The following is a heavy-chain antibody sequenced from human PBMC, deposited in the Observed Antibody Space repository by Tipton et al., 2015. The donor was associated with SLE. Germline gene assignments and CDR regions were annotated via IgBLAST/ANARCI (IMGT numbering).Heavy chain of an antibody. CDR1: GGSISSGGYY. CDR2: IYYSGST. Sequence: LRLSCTVSGGSISSGGYYWSWIRQHPGKGLEWIGYIYYSGSTYYNPSLKSRVTISVDTSKNQFSLKLSSVTAADTAVYYCAREKGGSYPDAFDIWGQGTMVTVSS. CDR3: AREKGGSYPDAFDI. V-gene: IGHV4-31*02. D-gene: IGHD1-26*01. J-gene: IGHJ3*02.